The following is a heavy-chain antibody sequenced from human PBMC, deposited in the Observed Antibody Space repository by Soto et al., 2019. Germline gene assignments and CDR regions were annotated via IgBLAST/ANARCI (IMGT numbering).Heavy chain of an antibody. CDR1: GGSISSYY. D-gene: IGHD3-22*01. J-gene: IGHJ3*02. CDR3: ARHYYDSSGYYAFEI. Sequence: SETLSLTCTVSGGSISSYYWSWIRQPPGKGLEWIGYIYYSGSTNYNPSLKSRVTISVDTSKNQFSLKLSSVTAADTAVYYCARHYYDSSGYYAFEIWGQGTLVTVS. CDR2: IYYSGST. V-gene: IGHV4-59*01.